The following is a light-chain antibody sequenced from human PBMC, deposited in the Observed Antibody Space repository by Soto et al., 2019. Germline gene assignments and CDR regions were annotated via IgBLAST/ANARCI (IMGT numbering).Light chain of an antibody. J-gene: IGKJ5*01. CDR2: GAS. Sequence: EIVLTQSPGTLSLSPGERATLSCRASQSVRSNFLAWYQQKPGQAPRLLIYGASNRATGIPDRFSGSGSGSEFTLTISSLQSEDFAVYYCQQYNNWPRITFGQGTRLEI. V-gene: IGKV3D-15*01. CDR1: QSVRSN. CDR3: QQYNNWPRIT.